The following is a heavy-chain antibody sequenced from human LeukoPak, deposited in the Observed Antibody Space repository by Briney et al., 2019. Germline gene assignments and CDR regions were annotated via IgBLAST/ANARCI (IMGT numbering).Heavy chain of an antibody. D-gene: IGHD6-19*01. V-gene: IGHV4-61*02. J-gene: IGHJ4*02. CDR1: GGSFTSGTYY. Sequence: SETLSLTCTVSGGSFTSGTYYWSWIRQSAGKGLEWIGRIYTSGTTNYNPSLKSRVTISVDTSKNQFSLKLSSVIAADTAVYYCARARVAVAGEDYFDYWGQGTLVTVSS. CDR3: ARARVAVAGEDYFDY. CDR2: IYTSGTT.